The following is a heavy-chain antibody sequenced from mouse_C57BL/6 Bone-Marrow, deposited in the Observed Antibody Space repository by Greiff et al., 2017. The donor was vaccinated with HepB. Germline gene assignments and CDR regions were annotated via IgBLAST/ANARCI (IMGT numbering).Heavy chain of an antibody. CDR1: GFNIKDDY. V-gene: IGHV14-4*01. J-gene: IGHJ2*01. CDR3: TTGYLLWSYFDY. D-gene: IGHD2-1*01. Sequence: EVQLQQSGAELVRPGASVKLSCTASGFNIKDDYMHWVKQRPEQGLEWIGWIDPENGDTEYASKFQGKATITADTSSNTAYLQLSSLTSEDTAVYYSTTGYLLWSYFDYWGQGTTLTVSS. CDR2: IDPENGDT.